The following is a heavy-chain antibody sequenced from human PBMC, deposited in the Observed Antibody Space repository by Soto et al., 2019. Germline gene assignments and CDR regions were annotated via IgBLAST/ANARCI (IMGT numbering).Heavy chain of an antibody. V-gene: IGHV5-51*01. J-gene: IGHJ4*02. CDR3: ARGGVSTRTFDY. CDR1: GYNFAGYW. D-gene: IGHD3-3*01. Sequence: GESLKISCKDSGYNFAGYWIAWVRQMPGKGLELMGIIYPSDSDTRYRPSFQGQVTISADKSISSAHLQWSSLRASDTAMYYCARGGVSTRTFDYWGQGTPVTVSS. CDR2: IYPSDSDT.